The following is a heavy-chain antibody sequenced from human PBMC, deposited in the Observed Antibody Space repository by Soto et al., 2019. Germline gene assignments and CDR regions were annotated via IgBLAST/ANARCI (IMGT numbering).Heavy chain of an antibody. CDR2: INDSGGST. Sequence: EVQLLESGGGLVQPGGSLRLSCAASGFTFSSYAMRWVRQAPGKGLEWVSAINDSGGSTYYADAVKGRFTISRDNSKNTLYLQMSSLRAEDTAVYYCAKDRDDYVWGSFSDYWGQGTLVTVSS. V-gene: IGHV3-23*01. J-gene: IGHJ4*02. D-gene: IGHD3-16*01. CDR3: AKDRDDYVWGSFSDY. CDR1: GFTFSSYA.